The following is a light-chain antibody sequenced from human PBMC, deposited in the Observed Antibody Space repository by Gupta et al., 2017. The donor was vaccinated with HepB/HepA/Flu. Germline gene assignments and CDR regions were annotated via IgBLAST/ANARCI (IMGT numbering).Light chain of an antibody. Sequence: SYVLTQPPSVSVAPGKTASIACGGNFIGAYSVHWYQQKQGQAPVVVVYMDNDRPSGIPERFSGFTAGNTATPTTSSVEAGEEADEVGQVWDSSSDKRVFGGGTKVTVL. V-gene: IGLV3-21*03. J-gene: IGLJ3*02. CDR1: FIGAYS. CDR2: MDN. CDR3: QVWDSSSDKRV.